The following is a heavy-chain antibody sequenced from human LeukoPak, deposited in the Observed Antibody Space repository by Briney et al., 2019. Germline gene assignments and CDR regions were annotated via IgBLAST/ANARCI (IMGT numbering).Heavy chain of an antibody. D-gene: IGHD2-15*01. CDR2: IYYSGST. CDR3: ARVDSVVVYAFDI. J-gene: IGHJ3*02. Sequence: SETLSLTCSVSGVSISSYYWSWIRQPPGKGLEWIGYIYYSGSTNYNPSLKSRVTISVDTSKNQFSLKLSSVTAADTAVYYCARVDSVVVYAFDIWGQGTMVTVSS. CDR1: GVSISSYY. V-gene: IGHV4-59*01.